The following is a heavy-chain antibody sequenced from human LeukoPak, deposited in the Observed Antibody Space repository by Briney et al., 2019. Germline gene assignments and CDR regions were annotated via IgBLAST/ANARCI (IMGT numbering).Heavy chain of an antibody. CDR1: GGSISSYY. D-gene: IGHD1-26*01. CDR2: IYYSGST. CDR3: ARDVGASNFDS. J-gene: IGHJ4*02. V-gene: IGHV4-59*01. Sequence: SETLSLTCTVSGGSISSYYWSWIRQPPGKGLEWIGYIYYSGSTNYNPSLKSRVTISVDTSKNQFSLRLTSVTAADTAVYYCARDVGASNFDSWGQGVQVTVSS.